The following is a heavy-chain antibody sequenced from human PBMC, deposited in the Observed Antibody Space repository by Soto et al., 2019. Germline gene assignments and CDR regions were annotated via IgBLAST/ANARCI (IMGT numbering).Heavy chain of an antibody. J-gene: IGHJ5*02. Sequence: GGSLRLSCAASGFTFSGSAMHWVRQASGKGLEWVGRIRSKANSYATAYAASVKGRFTISRDDSKNTAYLQMNSLKTEDTAVYYCTRHADYYDSSGSDPWGQGTLVTVSS. D-gene: IGHD3-22*01. CDR3: TRHADYYDSSGSDP. CDR2: IRSKANSYAT. V-gene: IGHV3-73*01. CDR1: GFTFSGSA.